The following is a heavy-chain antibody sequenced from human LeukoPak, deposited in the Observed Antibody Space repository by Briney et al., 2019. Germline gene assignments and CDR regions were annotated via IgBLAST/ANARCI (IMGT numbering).Heavy chain of an antibody. CDR1: GGSISSYY. D-gene: IGHD3-10*01. Sequence: SETLSLTCTVSGGSISSYYWSWIRQPPGKGLEWIGYIYYSGSTNYNPTLKSRVTISVDTSKNQFSLKLSSVTAADTAVYYCARAPITIDAFDIWGQGTMVTVSS. CDR2: IYYSGST. V-gene: IGHV4-59*01. CDR3: ARAPITIDAFDI. J-gene: IGHJ3*02.